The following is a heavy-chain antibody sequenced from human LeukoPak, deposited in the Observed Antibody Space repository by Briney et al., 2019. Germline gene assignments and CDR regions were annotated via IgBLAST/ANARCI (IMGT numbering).Heavy chain of an antibody. CDR2: INTDGSTT. CDR1: GFTFSSYW. D-gene: IGHD3-22*01. Sequence: GGSRRLSCAASGFTFSSYWMHWVRQAPGKGLVWVSHINTDGSTTNYADSVKGRFTISRDNAKNTLYLQINSLRGEDTAVYYCARSSGYLDYWGQGTPATVSS. CDR3: ARSSGYLDY. V-gene: IGHV3-74*01. J-gene: IGHJ4*02.